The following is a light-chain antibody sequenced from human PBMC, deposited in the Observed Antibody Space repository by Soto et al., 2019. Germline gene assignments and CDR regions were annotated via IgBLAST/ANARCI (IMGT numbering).Light chain of an antibody. CDR2: GAS. V-gene: IGKV3-15*01. J-gene: IGKJ1*01. CDR1: QSVSSN. CDR3: QQYNNWPSWT. Sequence: ERLMTQSPATLSVSPGERATLSCRASQSVSSNLAWYQQKPGQAPRLLIYGASTRATGIPARFSGSGSGTEFTLPISRLQSEDFAVYYCQQYNNWPSWTFGQGTKVQIK.